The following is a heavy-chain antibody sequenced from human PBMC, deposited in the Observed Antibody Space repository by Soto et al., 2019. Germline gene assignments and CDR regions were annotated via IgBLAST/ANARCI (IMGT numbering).Heavy chain of an antibody. Sequence: GGSLRLSCSASGFTFSDYYMSWIRQAPGKGLEWVSYISSSSYTNYADSVKGRFTISRDNAKNSLYLQMNSLRAEDTAVYYCARDFTASGDYGGHWFDPWGQGTLVTVSS. CDR1: GFTFSDYY. J-gene: IGHJ5*02. CDR2: ISSSSYT. CDR3: ARDFTASGDYGGHWFDP. V-gene: IGHV3-11*06. D-gene: IGHD4-17*01.